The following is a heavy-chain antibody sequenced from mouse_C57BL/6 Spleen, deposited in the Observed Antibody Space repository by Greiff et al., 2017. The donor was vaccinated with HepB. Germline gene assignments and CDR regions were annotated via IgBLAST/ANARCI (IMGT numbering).Heavy chain of an antibody. D-gene: IGHD2-4*01. CDR1: GFSFNTYA. CDR3: VSPYDYDWFAY. Sequence: EVQLVESGGGLVQPKGSLKLSCAASGFSFNTYAMNWVRQAPGKGLEWVARIRSKSNNYATFYADSVKDRFTISRDDSESMLYLQMNNLKTEDTAMYYCVSPYDYDWFAYWGQGTLVTVSA. V-gene: IGHV10-1*01. CDR2: IRSKSNNYAT. J-gene: IGHJ3*01.